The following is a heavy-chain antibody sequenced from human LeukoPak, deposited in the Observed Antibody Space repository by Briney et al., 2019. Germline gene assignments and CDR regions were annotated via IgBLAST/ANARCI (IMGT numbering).Heavy chain of an antibody. Sequence: PGGSLRVSCAASGFTFSAYWMHWVRQVPGKGLLWVSRINGDGSTTNYAESVKGRFVISRDNAKNTVYLQMNSLRAEDTAVYYCARDLELTYYDSSGHDYWGQGTLGTVSS. CDR2: INGDGSTT. D-gene: IGHD3-22*01. CDR3: ARDLELTYYDSSGHDY. CDR1: GFTFSAYW. V-gene: IGHV3-74*01. J-gene: IGHJ4*02.